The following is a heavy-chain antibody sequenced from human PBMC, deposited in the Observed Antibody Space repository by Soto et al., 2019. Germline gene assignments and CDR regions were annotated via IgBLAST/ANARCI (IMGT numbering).Heavy chain of an antibody. Sequence: QVQLVQSGAEVKKPGASVKVSCKASGYTFTSYDINWVRQATGQGLEWMGWMNPNSGNTGYAQKFQGRVTMTRNTSISTAYMELSSLRSEDTAVYYCARRPVTRIWSGYYNFDYWGQGTLVTVSS. CDR2: MNPNSGNT. D-gene: IGHD3-3*01. CDR3: ARRPVTRIWSGYYNFDY. J-gene: IGHJ4*02. CDR1: GYTFTSYD. V-gene: IGHV1-8*01.